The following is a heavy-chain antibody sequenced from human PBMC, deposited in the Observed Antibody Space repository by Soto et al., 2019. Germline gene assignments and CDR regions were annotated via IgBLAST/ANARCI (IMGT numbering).Heavy chain of an antibody. D-gene: IGHD4-4*01. CDR3: ARFGVTTHHGVGYYYYGMDV. CDR1: GGSISSGGYY. V-gene: IGHV4-31*01. CDR2: IYKSGRT. Sequence: SETLSLTCTVSGGSISSGGYYWSWIRQHPGKGLKWIGYIYKSGRTNYNPSLKSQVTISVDTSKNQFSLKLSSVTAADTAVYYCARFGVTTHHGVGYYYYGMDVWGQGTTVTVSS. J-gene: IGHJ6*02.